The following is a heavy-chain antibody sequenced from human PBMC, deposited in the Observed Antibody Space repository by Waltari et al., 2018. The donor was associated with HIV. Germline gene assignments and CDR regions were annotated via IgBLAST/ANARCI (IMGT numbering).Heavy chain of an antibody. CDR3: ARVDNRRLVVYGMDV. D-gene: IGHD2-2*03. CDR1: GFTFSRYD. J-gene: IGHJ6*02. Sequence: EVQLVESGGGLVKPGGSLRLPCEAPGFTFSRYDINRVRQAPGKGMEWVSYISSSGSTIYYADSVKGRFTISRDNAKNSLYLQMNSLRAEDTAVYYCARVDNRRLVVYGMDVWGQGTTVTVSS. V-gene: IGHV3-48*03. CDR2: ISSSGSTI.